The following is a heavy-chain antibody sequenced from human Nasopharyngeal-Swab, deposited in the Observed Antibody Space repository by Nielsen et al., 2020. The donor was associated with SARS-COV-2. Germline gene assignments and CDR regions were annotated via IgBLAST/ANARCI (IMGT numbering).Heavy chain of an antibody. CDR2: ISSSVSYI. J-gene: IGHJ4*02. V-gene: IGHV3-21*06. CDR3: ARLPSAWGRRDFDY. Sequence: GESLKISCAASGFTFSSYVMNWVRQAPGKGLEWVSWISSSVSYIYYADSVKGRFTISRDNAKDALYLQMSSLRAEDTAVYYCARLPSAWGRRDFDYWGQGTLVTVSS. CDR1: GFTFSSYV. D-gene: IGHD6-19*01.